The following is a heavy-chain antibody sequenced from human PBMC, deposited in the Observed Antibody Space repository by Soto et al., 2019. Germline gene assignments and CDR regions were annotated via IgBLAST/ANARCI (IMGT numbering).Heavy chain of an antibody. D-gene: IGHD2-2*01. CDR2: ISGRNGNT. CDR3: ARERSVSRGSAAANRCFDP. V-gene: IGHV1-18*04. J-gene: IGHJ5*02. Sequence: VASVKVSCQASGYIFPNYGIIWVRQAPGQGLEWLGWISGRNGNTHYAQKLQDRVTMTTETSTQTVYLELRSLRSDDTGVYYCARERSVSRGSAAANRCFDPWGQGTQVTVSS. CDR1: GYIFPNYG.